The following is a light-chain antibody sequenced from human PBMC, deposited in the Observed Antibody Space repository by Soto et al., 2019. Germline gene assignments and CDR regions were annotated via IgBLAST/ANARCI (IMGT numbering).Light chain of an antibody. J-gene: IGLJ3*02. CDR1: SGHSDYA. Sequence: QPVLTQSPSASASLGASVKLTCTLSSGHSDYAIAWHQQQPEKGPRYLMKLNSDGSHSKGDGIPDRFSGSSSGAERYLTISSIHSEDEADYHCQTWGAGMVFGGGTKLTVL. CDR2: LNSDGSH. V-gene: IGLV4-69*01. CDR3: QTWGAGMV.